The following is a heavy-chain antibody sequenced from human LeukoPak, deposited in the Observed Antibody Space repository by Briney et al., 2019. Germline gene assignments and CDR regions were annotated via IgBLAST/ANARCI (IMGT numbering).Heavy chain of an antibody. Sequence: SDTLSLTCAVYGGSFSGYYWSWIRQPPGKGLEWIGEINHSGSTNYNPSLKSRVTISVDTSKNQFSLKLSSVTAADTAVYYCAREGVVGAYGHFDYWGQGTLVTVSS. CDR3: AREGVVGAYGHFDY. CDR2: INHSGST. D-gene: IGHD2-15*01. V-gene: IGHV4-34*01. J-gene: IGHJ4*02. CDR1: GGSFSGYY.